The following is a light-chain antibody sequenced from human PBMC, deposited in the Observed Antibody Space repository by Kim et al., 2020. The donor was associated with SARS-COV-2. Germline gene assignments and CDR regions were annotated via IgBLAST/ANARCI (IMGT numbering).Light chain of an antibody. J-gene: IGLJ1*01. V-gene: IGLV1-40*01. CDR3: QSFDSSLSGYV. CDR1: RSNIGAGYA. Sequence: QSVLTQPPSVSGAPGQRVTISCTGNRSNIGAGYAVHWYQQLPVTAPKLLIYDNTNRPSGVPDRFSGSKSGTSASLAITGLQAEDEADYYCQSFDSSLSGYVFGAGTKVTVL. CDR2: DNT.